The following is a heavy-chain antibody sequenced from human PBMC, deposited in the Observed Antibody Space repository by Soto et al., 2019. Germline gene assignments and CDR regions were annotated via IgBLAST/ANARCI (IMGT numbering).Heavy chain of an antibody. J-gene: IGHJ6*02. Sequence: SETLSLTCTVSGGSISSYYWSWIRQPPGKGLEWIGYIYYSGSTNYNPSLKSRVTISVDTSKNQFSLKLSSVTAADTAVYYCARGVGCSGGSCFSGDYYYGMDVWGQGTTVTVSS. CDR3: ARGVGCSGGSCFSGDYYYGMDV. CDR1: GGSISSYY. V-gene: IGHV4-59*01. CDR2: IYYSGST. D-gene: IGHD2-15*01.